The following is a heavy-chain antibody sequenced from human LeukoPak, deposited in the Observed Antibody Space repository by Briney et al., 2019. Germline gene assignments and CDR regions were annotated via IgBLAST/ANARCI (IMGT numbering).Heavy chain of an antibody. Sequence: GGSLRLSCAVSGITLSNYGMSWVRKAPGKGLEWVAAISDSGRSTYYADSVKGRFTISRDNSKNTLYLQMSSLRAEDTAVYYCAKDHSDYPSFFDYWGQGTLVTVSS. CDR3: AKDHSDYPSFFDY. V-gene: IGHV3-23*01. CDR2: ISDSGRST. J-gene: IGHJ4*02. CDR1: GITLSNYG. D-gene: IGHD5-12*01.